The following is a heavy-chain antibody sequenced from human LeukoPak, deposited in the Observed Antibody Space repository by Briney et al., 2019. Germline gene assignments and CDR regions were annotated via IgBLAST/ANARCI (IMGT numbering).Heavy chain of an antibody. Sequence: NASETLSLTCAVYGGSFSGYYWSWIRQPPGKGLEWIGEINHSGSTNYNPSLKSRVTISVDTSKNQFSLKLSSVTAADTAVYYCARAGRLWGVDYWGQGTLVTVSS. CDR2: INHSGST. CDR3: ARAGRLWGVDY. D-gene: IGHD3-16*01. V-gene: IGHV4-34*01. J-gene: IGHJ4*02. CDR1: GGSFSGYY.